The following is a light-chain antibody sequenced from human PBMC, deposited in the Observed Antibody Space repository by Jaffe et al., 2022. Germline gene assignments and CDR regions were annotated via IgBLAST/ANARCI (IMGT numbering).Light chain of an antibody. CDR3: QSRDNSGGHYV. CDR2: DKD. J-gene: IGLJ1*01. V-gene: IGLV3-19*01. Sequence: SSELTQDPAVSVPLEQTVTITCQGDSLSTYSANWYQQKPGQAPVLVLYDKDKRPSGIPGRFSGSSSGNTASLTITGAQAEDEADYYCQSRDNSGGHYVFGTGTEVTVL. CDR1: SLSTYS.